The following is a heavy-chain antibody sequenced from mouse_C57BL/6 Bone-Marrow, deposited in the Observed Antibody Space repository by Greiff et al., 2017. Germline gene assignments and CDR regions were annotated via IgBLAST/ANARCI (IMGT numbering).Heavy chain of an antibody. Sequence: EVQLVESGGDLVKPGGSLKLSCAASGFTFSSYGMSWVRQTPDTRLEWVATISSGGSYTYYPDSVKGRFTISRDNAKNTLYLQMSSLKSEDTAMYYCARRGYYGHFDYWGQGTTLTVSS. J-gene: IGHJ2*01. V-gene: IGHV5-6*01. CDR3: ARRGYYGHFDY. CDR1: GFTFSSYG. D-gene: IGHD1-1*01. CDR2: ISSGGSYT.